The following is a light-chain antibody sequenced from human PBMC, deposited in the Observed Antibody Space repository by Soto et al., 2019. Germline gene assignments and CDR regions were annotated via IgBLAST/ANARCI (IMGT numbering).Light chain of an antibody. CDR2: DVS. J-gene: IGLJ1*01. CDR3: SPYTSSSTRV. CDR1: SSEVGGYNY. Sequence: QSVLTQPASVSGSPGQSITISCTGTSSEVGGYNYVSWYQQHPGKAPKLMIYDVSNRPSGVSNRFSGSKSGNTASLTISGLQAEDEADYYCSPYTSSSTRVFGTGTKVTVL. V-gene: IGLV2-14*01.